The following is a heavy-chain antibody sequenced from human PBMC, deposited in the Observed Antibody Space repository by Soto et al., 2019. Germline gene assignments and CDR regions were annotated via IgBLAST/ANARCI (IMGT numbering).Heavy chain of an antibody. D-gene: IGHD3-3*01. CDR1: GFTFSSYW. CDR3: ARVLSYDFWSGYYLDHYYYYYMDV. J-gene: IGHJ6*03. CDR2: IKQDGSEK. V-gene: IGHV3-7*01. Sequence: GGSLRLSCAASGFTFSSYWMSWVRQAPGKGLEWVANIKQDGSEKYYVDSVKGRFTISRNNAKNSRYLQMNSLRAEDTAVYYCARVLSYDFWSGYYLDHYYYYYMDVWGKGTTVTVSS.